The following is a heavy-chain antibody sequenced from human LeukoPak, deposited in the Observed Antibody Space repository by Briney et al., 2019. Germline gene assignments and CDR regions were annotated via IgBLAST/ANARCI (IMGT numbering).Heavy chain of an antibody. D-gene: IGHD6-6*01. CDR1: GGTFSSYA. CDR2: IIPIFGTA. CDR3: ARGRLEYSSPYNWFDP. J-gene: IGHJ5*02. Sequence: ASVKVSCKASGGTFSSYAISWVRQAPGQGLEWMGGIIPIFGTANYAQKFQGRVTITTDESTSTAYMELSSLRSEDTAVYYCARGRLEYSSPYNWFDPWGQGTLVTVSS. V-gene: IGHV1-69*05.